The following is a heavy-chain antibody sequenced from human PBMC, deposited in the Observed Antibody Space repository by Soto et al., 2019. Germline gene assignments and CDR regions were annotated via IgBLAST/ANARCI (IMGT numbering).Heavy chain of an antibody. J-gene: IGHJ6*02. D-gene: IGHD2-21*01. CDR2: TDYRSKGNI. Sequence: QVQLQQSGPGLVKSSQALSLTCAISGVSVSANSAAWNWIRQSPSRGLEWLGRTDYRSKGNIDYAKSEKIRLSINLDTCTNQLSLQLISVTTEDTALYDWTRVRFPSSCGGDGGGMEVWGQGTTVTVSS. CDR3: TRVRFPSSCGGDGGGMEV. CDR1: GVSVSANSAA. V-gene: IGHV6-1*01.